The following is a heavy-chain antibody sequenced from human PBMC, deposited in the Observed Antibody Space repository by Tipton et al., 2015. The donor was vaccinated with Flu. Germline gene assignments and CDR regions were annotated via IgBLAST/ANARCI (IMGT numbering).Heavy chain of an antibody. CDR2: MNPNSGNT. Sequence: QVQLVQSGAEVKKPGASVKVSCKASGYTFSSYEINWVRQATGQGLEWMGWMNPNSGNTGYAQKFQGRVTMTRNTPISTAYMELTSLTSEDTAVYYCARNRQQSRYFDLWGRGTLVTVSS. CDR1: GYTFSSYE. CDR3: ARNRQQSRYFDL. D-gene: IGHD1-1*01. J-gene: IGHJ2*01. V-gene: IGHV1-8*01.